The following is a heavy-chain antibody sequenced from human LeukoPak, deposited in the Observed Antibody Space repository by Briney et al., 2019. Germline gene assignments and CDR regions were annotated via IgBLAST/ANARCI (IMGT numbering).Heavy chain of an antibody. CDR2: VSGKGDET. Sequence: GGSLRLSCAASGSTFRNYAMSWVRQAPGKGLRWVSTVSGKGDETFYADSVKGLFTLSRDYSKNTLYLQMNSLRAEDTAVYYCAKGGHYSFFDSWGQGTLVTVSS. J-gene: IGHJ5*01. V-gene: IGHV3-23*01. CDR3: AKGGHYSFFDS. D-gene: IGHD3-10*01. CDR1: GSTFRNYA.